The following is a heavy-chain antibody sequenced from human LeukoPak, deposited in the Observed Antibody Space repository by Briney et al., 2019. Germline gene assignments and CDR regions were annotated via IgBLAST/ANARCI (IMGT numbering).Heavy chain of an antibody. CDR3: ARDVAAAGTQDPIHPP. CDR1: GGTFSSYA. D-gene: IGHD6-13*01. J-gene: IGHJ5*02. CDR2: IIPILGIA. Sequence: GASVKVSCKASGGTFSSYAISWVRQAPGQGLEWMGRIIPILGIANYAQKFQGRVTITADKSTSTAYMELSSLRSEDTAVYYCARDVAAAGTQDPIHPPWGQGTLVTVSS. V-gene: IGHV1-69*04.